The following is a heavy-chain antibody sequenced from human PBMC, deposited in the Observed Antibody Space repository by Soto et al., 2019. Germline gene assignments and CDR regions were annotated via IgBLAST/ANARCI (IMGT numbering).Heavy chain of an antibody. D-gene: IGHD3-10*01. CDR3: ARGALYGSGSYYQNYYYYYGMDV. Sequence: ASVKVSCKASGYTFTSYGISWVRQAPGQGLEWMGWISAYNGNTNYAQKPQGRVTMTTDTSTSTAYMELRSLRSDDTAVYYCARGALYGSGSYYQNYYYYYGMDVWGQGTTVTVSS. J-gene: IGHJ6*02. V-gene: IGHV1-18*01. CDR1: GYTFTSYG. CDR2: ISAYNGNT.